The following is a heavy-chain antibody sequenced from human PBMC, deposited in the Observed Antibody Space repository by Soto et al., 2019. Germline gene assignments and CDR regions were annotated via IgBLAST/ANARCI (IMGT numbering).Heavy chain of an antibody. CDR3: GSAVGIVAPGGAFDF. V-gene: IGHV1-69*01. Sequence: QVQLVQSGAEVKTPGSSVKVSCKASGGTFSSYAISWVRQAPGQGLEWMGGIIPIFGTANHAQKFQGRVTITGDETMSKAYMGLSSLEFGDTAVDYCGSAVGIVAPGGAFDFRGRGTMVTVSS. J-gene: IGHJ3*01. CDR1: GGTFSSYA. CDR2: IIPIFGTA. D-gene: IGHD5-12*01.